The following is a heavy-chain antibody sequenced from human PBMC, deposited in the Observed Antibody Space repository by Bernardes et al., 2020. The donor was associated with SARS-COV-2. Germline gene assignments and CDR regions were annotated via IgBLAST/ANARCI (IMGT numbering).Heavy chain of an antibody. CDR2: ISAANGDT. CDR3: AREDYTGVESGEDY. Sequence: ASVKVSCKTSGYTFIHYAIHWLRQAPGQRPEWMGWISAANGDTKYSQRFQGRLRITTDTSARTGYMELSRLRPEDTAVYYCAREDYTGVESGEDYWGQGTLVTVSS. V-gene: IGHV1-3*01. CDR1: GYTFIHYA. J-gene: IGHJ4*02. D-gene: IGHD4-4*01.